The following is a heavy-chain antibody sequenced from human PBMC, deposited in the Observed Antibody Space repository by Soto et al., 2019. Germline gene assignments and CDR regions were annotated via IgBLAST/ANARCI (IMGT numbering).Heavy chain of an antibody. D-gene: IGHD7-27*01. V-gene: IGHV4-4*02. Sequence: PSETLSLTCGVSGDSITTYKWWTWVRQTPGRGLEWIGEIYDSGNTRYNPSLRSRVTISKDTSKNQLSLKLNSVTVADTAVYYCATCQLGEYYYAMGMWGQGTTVTVS. CDR2: IYDSGNT. CDR1: GDSITTYKW. CDR3: ATCQLGEYYYAMGM. J-gene: IGHJ6*02.